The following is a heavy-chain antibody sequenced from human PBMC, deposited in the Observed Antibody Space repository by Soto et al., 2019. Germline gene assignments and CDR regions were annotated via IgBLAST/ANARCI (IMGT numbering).Heavy chain of an antibody. CDR3: SKVMKIDTTNAHYRLYFDY. Sequence: QVLLQESGPGLVKPSQTLSLTCSVSGGSINSGAYYWSWIRQHPGKGLEWIGYIYYSGTTYYNPSLKTRFTISVDTSKNECSQGLTSVTAADTAVYFCSKVMKIDTTNAHYRLYFDYCCHGTLVRVSP. J-gene: IGHJ4*01. D-gene: IGHD3-16*01. CDR2: IYYSGTT. V-gene: IGHV4-31*03. CDR1: GGSINSGAYY.